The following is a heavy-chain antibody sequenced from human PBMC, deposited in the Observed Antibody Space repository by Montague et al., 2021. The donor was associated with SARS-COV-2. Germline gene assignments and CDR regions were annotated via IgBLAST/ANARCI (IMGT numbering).Heavy chain of an antibody. Sequence: SRSLSCYASGFTFSRYAMHWFRQAPGKGLEWVAVISYDGSNKYYADSVKGRFTISRDNSKNTLYLQMNSLRAEDTAVYYCAKARAAYYDILTGYRRGYYYYGMDVWGQGTTVTVSS. CDR1: GFTFSRYA. CDR3: AKARAAYYDILTGYRRGYYYYGMDV. D-gene: IGHD3-9*01. J-gene: IGHJ6*02. V-gene: IGHV3-30*04. CDR2: ISYDGSNK.